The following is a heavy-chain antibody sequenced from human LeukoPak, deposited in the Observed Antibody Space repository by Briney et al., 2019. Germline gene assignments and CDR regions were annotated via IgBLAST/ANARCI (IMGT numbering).Heavy chain of an antibody. D-gene: IGHD6-13*01. CDR1: GGSISSGSYY. CDR3: ARGGYSSSWDYYYYYMDV. V-gene: IGHV4-61*02. Sequence: PSQTLSLTCTVSGGSISSGSYYWGWIRQPAGKGLEWIGRIYTSGSTNYNPSLKSRVTISVDTSKNQFSLKLSSVTAADTAVYYCARGGYSSSWDYYYYYMDVWGKGTTVTVSS. CDR2: IYTSGST. J-gene: IGHJ6*03.